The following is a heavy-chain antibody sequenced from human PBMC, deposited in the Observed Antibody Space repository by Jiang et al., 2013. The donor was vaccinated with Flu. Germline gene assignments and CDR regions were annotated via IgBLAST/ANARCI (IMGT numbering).Heavy chain of an antibody. Sequence: VGRIKSQIDGGTTDYAAPVKGRFTISRDDSKNTLYLQMNSLKIEDTAVYYCSTDRARWQITLGDWGQGSLVTVSP. V-gene: IGHV3-15*05. CDR2: IKSQIDGGTT. D-gene: IGHD1-20*01. J-gene: IGHJ4*02. CDR3: STDRARWQITLGD.